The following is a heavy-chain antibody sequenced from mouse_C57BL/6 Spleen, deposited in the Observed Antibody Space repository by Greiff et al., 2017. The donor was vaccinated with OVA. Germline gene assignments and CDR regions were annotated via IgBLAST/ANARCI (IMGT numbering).Heavy chain of an antibody. V-gene: IGHV1-64*01. Sequence: QVQLQQPGAELVKPGASVKLSCKASGYTFTSYWMHWVKQRPGQGLEWIGMIHPNSGSTKYNEKFKSKATLTVDNSSSTAYMQLSSLTSEDSAVYYCASWGYYFDYWGQGTTLTVSS. CDR1: GYTFTSYW. D-gene: IGHD4-1*01. CDR3: ASWGYYFDY. J-gene: IGHJ2*01. CDR2: IHPNSGST.